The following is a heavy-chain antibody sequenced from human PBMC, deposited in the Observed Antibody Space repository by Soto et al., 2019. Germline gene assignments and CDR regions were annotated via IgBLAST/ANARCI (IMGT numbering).Heavy chain of an antibody. V-gene: IGHV3-21*04. CDR1: GFSFDTYG. Sequence: EGQLVESGGGLVKPGGSLTLSCVASGFSFDTYGMNWVRQAPGKGLEWLSSISRSSTYIFQANSARGRFTISRDNARNSLFLHMNSLRVEDTAIYYCARVGDRSFEDYGMDVWGQGTTVTVSS. D-gene: IGHD3-10*01. CDR2: ISRSSTYI. CDR3: ARVGDRSFEDYGMDV. J-gene: IGHJ6*02.